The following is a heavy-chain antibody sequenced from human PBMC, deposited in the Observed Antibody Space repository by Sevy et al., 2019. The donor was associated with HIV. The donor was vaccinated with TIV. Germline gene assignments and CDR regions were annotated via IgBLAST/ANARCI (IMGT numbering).Heavy chain of an antibody. CDR3: ARGGYYYDNAAYYALDS. D-gene: IGHD3-22*01. CDR1: GFTFSNYA. J-gene: IGHJ4*02. V-gene: IGHV3-33*01. CDR2: IWSDGAYQ. Sequence: GGSLRLSCAATGFTFSNYAMHWVRQAPGKGLEWVAIIWSDGAYQYHGDSVKGRFTISRDNSKNTLYLLMNNVRVEDTAVYYCARGGYYYDNAAYYALDSWGQGTLVTVSS.